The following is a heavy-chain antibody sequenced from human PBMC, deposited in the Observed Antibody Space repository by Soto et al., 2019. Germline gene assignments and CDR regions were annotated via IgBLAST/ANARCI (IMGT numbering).Heavy chain of an antibody. Sequence: QLQLQESGSGLVRPSQTLSLTCAVSGGSISSGDYCGSWIRQPPGKGLEWVGYNYNSGSTHYNPSLKSRVTISVDRSKNQFSLKLTSVTAADTAVYYCARVVVAAQGGWFDPWGQGTLVTVSS. J-gene: IGHJ5*02. CDR3: ARVVVAAQGGWFDP. V-gene: IGHV4-30-2*01. CDR1: GGSISSGDYC. CDR2: NYNSGST. D-gene: IGHD2-15*01.